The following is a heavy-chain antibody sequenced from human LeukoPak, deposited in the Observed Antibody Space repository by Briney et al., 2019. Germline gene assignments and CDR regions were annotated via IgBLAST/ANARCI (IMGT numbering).Heavy chain of an antibody. D-gene: IGHD2/OR15-2a*01. J-gene: IGHJ3*02. CDR1: GYAFTYYW. V-gene: IGHV5-51*01. Sequence: GVSLQISCQGSGYAFTYYWIGWVRPMPGKGLEWMGLIYPRDSDTIYSPSFEGQVTFSADKSINTAYLQWGSLKGSDTAMYYCARPMFYGRGAFGIWGQGTVLTVSS. CDR2: IYPRDSDT. CDR3: ARPMFYGRGAFGI.